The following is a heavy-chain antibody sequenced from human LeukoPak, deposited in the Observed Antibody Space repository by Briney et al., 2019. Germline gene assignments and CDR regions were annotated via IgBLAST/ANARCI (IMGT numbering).Heavy chain of an antibody. CDR1: GSSISSGYY. J-gene: IGHJ3*02. Sequence: PSETLSLTCAVSGSSISSGYYWGWIRQPPGKGLEWIGSKHRGGSTYYNPSLESRVTISIDTSMNQFSLRLSSVTAADTTDTAVYYCARSWNFGRAVEAFDIWGQGIMVTVSS. CDR3: ARSWNFGRAVEAFDI. D-gene: IGHD1-1*01. CDR2: KHRGGST. V-gene: IGHV4-38-2*01.